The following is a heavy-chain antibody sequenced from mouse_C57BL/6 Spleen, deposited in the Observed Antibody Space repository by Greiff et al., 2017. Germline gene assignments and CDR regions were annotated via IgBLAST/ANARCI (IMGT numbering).Heavy chain of an antibody. CDR3: ARTRTAQAPYYFDY. J-gene: IGHJ2*01. CDR2: IYIGNGYT. Sequence: EVQLQQSGAELVRPGSSVKMSCQTSGYTFTSYGINWVKQRPGQGLEWIGYIYIGNGYTEYNEKFKGKATLTSDTYSITAYMQLSSLTSEDSAIYFCARTRTAQAPYYFDYWGQGTTLTVSS. D-gene: IGHD3-2*02. CDR1: GYTFTSYG. V-gene: IGHV1-58*01.